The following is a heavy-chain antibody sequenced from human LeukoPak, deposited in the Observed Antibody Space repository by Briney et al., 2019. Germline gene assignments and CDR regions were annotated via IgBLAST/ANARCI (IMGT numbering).Heavy chain of an antibody. Sequence: GASVKVSCKASGYTFTSYGISWVRQAPGQGLERMGWISAYNGNTNYAQKLQGRVTMTTDTSTSTAYMELRSLRSDDTAVYYCARVLSIAVAGGAAFDIWGQGTMVTVSS. CDR2: ISAYNGNT. J-gene: IGHJ3*02. CDR1: GYTFTSYG. D-gene: IGHD6-19*01. CDR3: ARVLSIAVAGGAAFDI. V-gene: IGHV1-18*01.